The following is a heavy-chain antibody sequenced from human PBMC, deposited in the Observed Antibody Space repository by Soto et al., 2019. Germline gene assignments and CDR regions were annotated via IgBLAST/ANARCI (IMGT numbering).Heavy chain of an antibody. D-gene: IGHD3-16*01. CDR1: VFTFSSYA. V-gene: IGHV3-23*01. J-gene: IGHJ4*02. CDR2: ISGSGGST. CDR3: AKDRGGEFTYHRYFDY. Sequence: PVGSLRLSCASSVFTFSSYAMSCVRHSPGKWLEWVSAISGSGGSTYYADSVKGRFTISRDNSKNTLYLQMNSLRAEDTAVYYCAKDRGGEFTYHRYFDYWGQGTLVSVSS.